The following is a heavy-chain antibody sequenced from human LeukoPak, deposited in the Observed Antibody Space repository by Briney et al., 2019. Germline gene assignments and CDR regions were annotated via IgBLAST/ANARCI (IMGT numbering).Heavy chain of an antibody. CDR3: AKGKGAAGCGWYGEFDY. CDR1: DDSISSHL. Sequence: SETLSDTCSDSDDSISSHLRCWIRQTPGKGLEWIGYIYYSESTYYSPALKSRVTISVDKSKNQFSLKLSCVTAADTAVYYCAKGKGAAGCGWYGEFDYWRQGTLVSVSS. J-gene: IGHJ4*02. D-gene: IGHD6-19*01. V-gene: IGHV4-59*11. CDR2: IYYSEST.